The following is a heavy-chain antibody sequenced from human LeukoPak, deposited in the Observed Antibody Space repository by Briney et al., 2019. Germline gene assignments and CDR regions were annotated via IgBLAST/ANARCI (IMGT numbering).Heavy chain of an antibody. CDR2: IIPIFGTA. J-gene: IGHJ5*02. CDR1: GYTFTSYY. CDR3: AREGGGQFGNYNWFDP. D-gene: IGHD2-15*01. V-gene: IGHV1-69*13. Sequence: SVKVSCKASGYTFTSYYMHWVRQAPGQGLEWMGGIIPIFGTANYAQKFQGRVTITADESTSTAYMELSSLRSEDTAVYYCAREGGGQFGNYNWFDPWGQGTLVTVSS.